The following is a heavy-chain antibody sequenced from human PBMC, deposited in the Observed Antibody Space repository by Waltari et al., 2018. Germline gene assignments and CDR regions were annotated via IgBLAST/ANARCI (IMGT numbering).Heavy chain of an antibody. V-gene: IGHV4-34*01. CDR3: ARVALEDSVSYGVIDY. Sequence: QVQLQQWGAGLLRPSETLSLTCAVYGGSFSGYYWCWIRQPPGKGLEGFGEINHIGITNYYPSLKSRVTLSVDTSKNLFSLKLSSVTAAVTAVYYCARVALEDSVSYGVIDYWGQGTLVTVSS. D-gene: IGHD1-26*01. CDR2: INHIGIT. J-gene: IGHJ4*02. CDR1: GGSFSGYY.